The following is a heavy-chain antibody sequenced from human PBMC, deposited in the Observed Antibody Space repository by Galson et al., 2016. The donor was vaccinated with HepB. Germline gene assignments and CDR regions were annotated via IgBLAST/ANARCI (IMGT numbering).Heavy chain of an antibody. CDR3: AKGRSAIAAAGLNY. D-gene: IGHD6-13*01. CDR2: VSGSGDNT. CDR1: GFTFKNYA. V-gene: IGHV3-23*01. J-gene: IGHJ4*02. Sequence: SLRLSCAASGFTFKNYAMNWVRQAPGKGLEWVSVVSGSGDNTYYADSVKGRLTLSRDNSNNTLFLQMNSLRVEDTAVYYCAKGRSAIAAAGLNYWGQGTLVTVSS.